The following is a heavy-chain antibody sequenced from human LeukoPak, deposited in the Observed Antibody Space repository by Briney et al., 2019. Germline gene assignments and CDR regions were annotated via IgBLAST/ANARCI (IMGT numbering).Heavy chain of an antibody. CDR3: ARAVGYGSGTYRQYYFDY. Sequence: ASVKVSCKASGYTFTGYYMHWVRQAPGQGLEWMGWINPNSGGTNSAQNFQGRATLSRDTSISTAYMELSRLRSDDTAVYYCARAVGYGSGTYRQYYFDYWGQGTLVTVSS. CDR1: GYTFTGYY. V-gene: IGHV1-2*02. CDR2: INPNSGGT. D-gene: IGHD3-10*01. J-gene: IGHJ4*02.